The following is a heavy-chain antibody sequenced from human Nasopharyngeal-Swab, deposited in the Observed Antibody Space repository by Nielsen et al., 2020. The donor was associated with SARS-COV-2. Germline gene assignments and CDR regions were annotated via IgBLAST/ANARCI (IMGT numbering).Heavy chain of an antibody. J-gene: IGHJ6*03. CDR2: IIPIFGTA. Sequence: SVKVSCKASGGTFSTYAISWVRQAPGQGLEWMGGIIPIFGTANYAQKFQGRVTITADESTSTAYMELSSLRSEDTAVYYCARGEWFAELLNYYYYMDVWCKGTTVTVSS. CDR3: ARGEWFAELLNYYYYMDV. V-gene: IGHV1-69*13. D-gene: IGHD3-10*01. CDR1: GGTFSTYA.